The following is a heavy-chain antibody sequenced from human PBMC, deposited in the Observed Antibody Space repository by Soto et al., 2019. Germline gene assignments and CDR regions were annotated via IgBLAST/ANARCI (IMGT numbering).Heavy chain of an antibody. CDR2: ISGSDGKT. J-gene: IGHJ4*02. D-gene: IGHD3-3*01. CDR1: GFSFISYA. Sequence: GSLRLSCAASGFSFISYAMSWVRQAPGKGLEWVSTISGSDGKTFYADSVKGRFSISRDTSKNMLYLQMNNLRGDDTAVYYCVRWSYLDYWGQGTRVTVSS. CDR3: VRWSYLDY. V-gene: IGHV3-23*01.